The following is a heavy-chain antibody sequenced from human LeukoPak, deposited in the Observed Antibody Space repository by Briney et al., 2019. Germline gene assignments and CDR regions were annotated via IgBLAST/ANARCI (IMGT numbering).Heavy chain of an antibody. D-gene: IGHD3-10*01. V-gene: IGHV3-23*01. CDR1: GFTFSSYA. CDR2: ISGSGGST. CDR3: AKDVSGTYSPGY. Sequence: GGSLRLSCAASGFTFSSYAMSWVRQAPGKGMEWVSAISGSGGSTYYADSVRGRFTISRDNSKNTLYLQMNSLRAEDTAVYYCAKDVSGTYSPGYWGQGTLVTVSS. J-gene: IGHJ4*02.